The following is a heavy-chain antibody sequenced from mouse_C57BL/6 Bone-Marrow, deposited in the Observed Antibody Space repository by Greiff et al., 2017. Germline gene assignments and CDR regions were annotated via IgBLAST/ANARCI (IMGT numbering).Heavy chain of an antibody. Sequence: QVQLQQPGTELVKPGASVTLSCKASGYTFTSYWMHWVKQRPGQGLELIGNINPTNGGTNYNEKFKGKATLTVDKSSSTAYMQLSSLTSEDSAVYYCARGCSSRYYAMDYWGQGTSVTVSS. CDR1: GYTFTSYW. V-gene: IGHV1-53*01. J-gene: IGHJ4*01. CDR2: INPTNGGT. CDR3: ARGCSSRYYAMDY. D-gene: IGHD1-1*01.